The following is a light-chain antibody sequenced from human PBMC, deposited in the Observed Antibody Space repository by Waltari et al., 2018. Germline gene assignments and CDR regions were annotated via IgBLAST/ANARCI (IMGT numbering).Light chain of an antibody. CDR3: QQYDGEVVT. CDR1: QSVTSIS. CDR2: GTS. J-gene: IGKJ4*01. V-gene: IGKV3-20*01. Sequence: EIVLTQSPGTLYLSPGERATLSCRASQSVTSISLTWYQQKIGQAPRLLICGTSSRATGIPDRFSGSGSGTDFTLTISRLEPEDFAVYYCQQYDGEVVTFGGGTKVEI.